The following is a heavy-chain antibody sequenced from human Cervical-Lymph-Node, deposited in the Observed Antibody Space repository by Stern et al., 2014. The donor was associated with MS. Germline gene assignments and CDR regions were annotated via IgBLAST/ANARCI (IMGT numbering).Heavy chain of an antibody. CDR3: ARVDSSSWDFDY. D-gene: IGHD6-13*01. V-gene: IGHV4-31*03. CDR2: IYYSAST. Sequence: VQLEESGPGLVKPSQTLSLTCTVSGGSISSGGYYWSWIRQHPGKGLEWIGYIYYSASTYYNPSLKSRVTISVDTSKNQFSLKLSSVTAADTAVYYCARVDSSSWDFDYWGQGTLVTVSS. J-gene: IGHJ4*02. CDR1: GGSISSGGYY.